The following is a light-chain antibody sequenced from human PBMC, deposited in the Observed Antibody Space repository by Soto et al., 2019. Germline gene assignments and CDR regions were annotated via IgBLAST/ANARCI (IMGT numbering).Light chain of an antibody. CDR1: SSNLGTNT. CDR3: AAWDDTLNIYV. J-gene: IGLJ1*01. Sequence: QSVLTQPPSVSGTPGQRVTISCFGSSSNLGTNTVNWYQQLSGTAPKLLIYTNNQRPSGVPDRFSGSKSGTSASLAISGLQSEDELDYYCAAWDDTLNIYVFGTGTKVTVL. CDR2: TNN. V-gene: IGLV1-44*01.